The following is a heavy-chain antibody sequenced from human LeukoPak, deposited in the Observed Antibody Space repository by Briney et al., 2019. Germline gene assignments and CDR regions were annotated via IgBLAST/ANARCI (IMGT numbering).Heavy chain of an antibody. CDR1: GFTFSSYA. V-gene: IGHV3-23*01. D-gene: IGHD3-10*01. J-gene: IGHJ5*01. CDR2: ISGGGGST. CDR3: AKATTYFYGSVTYDWFES. Sequence: PGGSLRLSCVASGFTFSSYAMSWVRQAPGKGLEWVSAISGGGGSTYYADSVKGRFTISRDNSKNTLYLQMNSLRVDDTAIYYCAKATTYFYGSVTYDWFESWGQGTLVTVSS.